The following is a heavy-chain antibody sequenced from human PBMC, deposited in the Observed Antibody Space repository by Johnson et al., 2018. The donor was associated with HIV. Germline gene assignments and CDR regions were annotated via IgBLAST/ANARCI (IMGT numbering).Heavy chain of an antibody. J-gene: IGHJ3*02. Sequence: MQLVESGGGVVRPGGSLRLSCAASGFRFDDYGMTWVRQAPGKGLEWVSGINWNGDSTGYADSVKGRFTISRDNAKNSLYMQMNSLRAEDRAWYYCARGVGGAGDDAFDIWGQGTMVTVSS. CDR3: ARGVGGAGDDAFDI. CDR1: GFRFDDYG. CDR2: INWNGDST. V-gene: IGHV3-20*04. D-gene: IGHD6-19*01.